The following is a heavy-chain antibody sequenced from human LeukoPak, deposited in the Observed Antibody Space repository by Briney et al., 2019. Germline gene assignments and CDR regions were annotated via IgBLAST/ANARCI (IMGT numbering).Heavy chain of an antibody. CDR1: GFTFSRYS. V-gene: IGHV3-21*01. J-gene: IGHJ3*02. CDR3: ARDIKGQYQDAFDI. CDR2: ISTGSSYI. D-gene: IGHD2-2*01. Sequence: GGSLRLSCAASGFTFSRYSMNWVRQAPGKGLEWVSSISTGSSYIYYADSVKGRFTISRGNAKNSVYLQMNSLRAEDTAVYYCARDIKGQYQDAFDIWGQGTMVTVSS.